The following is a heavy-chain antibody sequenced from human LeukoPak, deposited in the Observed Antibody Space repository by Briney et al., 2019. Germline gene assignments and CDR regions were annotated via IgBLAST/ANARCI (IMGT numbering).Heavy chain of an antibody. D-gene: IGHD1-14*01. Sequence: GGSLRLSCSHSGFSFRDSWMSWVRRAPGKGLDWVAYINQDGREKYYVDSVKGRFTISRDNAKNSVYLQMDSLRAEDTAVYHCTKAPNRYYFDYWGLGTLVTVS. CDR3: TKAPNRYYFDY. CDR2: INQDGREK. CDR1: GFSFRDSW. V-gene: IGHV3-7*05. J-gene: IGHJ4*02.